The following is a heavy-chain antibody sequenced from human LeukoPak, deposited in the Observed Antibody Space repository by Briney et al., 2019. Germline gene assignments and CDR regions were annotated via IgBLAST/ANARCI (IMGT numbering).Heavy chain of an antibody. CDR3: AKEDRRGRHFDY. V-gene: IGHV3-9*01. D-gene: IGHD3-16*01. CDR1: GFTFDDYA. Sequence: GGSLRLSCAASGFTFDDYAMHWVRQAPGKGLEWVSGISWNSGSIGYADSVKGRVTTSRDNAKNSLYLQMNSLRAEDTALYYCAKEDRRGRHFDYWGQGTLVTVSS. J-gene: IGHJ4*02. CDR2: ISWNSGSI.